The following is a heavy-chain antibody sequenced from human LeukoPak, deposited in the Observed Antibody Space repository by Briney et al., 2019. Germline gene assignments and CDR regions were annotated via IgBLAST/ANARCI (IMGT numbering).Heavy chain of an antibody. CDR3: ARPSPMILGAFDI. D-gene: IGHD3-22*01. J-gene: IGHJ3*02. Sequence: ASVKVSCKASGYTFTGYYMHWMRQAPGQGLEWMGWINPNSGGTNYAQKFQGRVTMTRDTSISTAYMELSRLRSDDTAVYYCARPSPMILGAFDIWGQGTMVTVSS. CDR1: GYTFTGYY. V-gene: IGHV1-2*02. CDR2: INPNSGGT.